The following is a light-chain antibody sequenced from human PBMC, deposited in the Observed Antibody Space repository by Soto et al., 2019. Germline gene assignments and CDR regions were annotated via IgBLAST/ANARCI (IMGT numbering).Light chain of an antibody. CDR1: QSVSSSY. CDR3: QPYGSSPRT. V-gene: IGKV3-20*01. J-gene: IGKJ1*01. Sequence: EIVLTQSPGTLSLSPGERATLSCRASQSVSSSYLAWYQQKPGQAPRLLIYGASSRATGIPDRFSGSGSGTDFTLTISRLEPEDFAVYHCQPYGSSPRTFGQGTKVEIK. CDR2: GAS.